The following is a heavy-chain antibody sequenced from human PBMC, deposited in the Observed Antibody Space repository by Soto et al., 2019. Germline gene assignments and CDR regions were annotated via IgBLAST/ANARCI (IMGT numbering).Heavy chain of an antibody. V-gene: IGHV3-30*18. CDR3: AKDLQSYGDYDYYCYGMDV. CDR1: GFTFSTYG. J-gene: IGHJ6*02. D-gene: IGHD4-17*01. CDR2: ISYDGTNK. Sequence: QVQLVESGGGEVQPGRSLTLSCAASGFTFSTYGMHWVRQTPGKGLEWVAVISYDGTNKFYSDSVKGRFTISRDNFKNTLTLQMNSLRADDTDVYSCAKDLQSYGDYDYYCYGMDVWGLGTRFTVSS.